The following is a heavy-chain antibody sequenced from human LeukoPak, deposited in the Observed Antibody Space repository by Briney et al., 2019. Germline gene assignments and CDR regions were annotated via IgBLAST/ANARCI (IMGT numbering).Heavy chain of an antibody. J-gene: IGHJ4*02. V-gene: IGHV3-30*04. D-gene: IGHD3-22*01. CDR3: AREGVGITMIVVVITTGGFDY. Sequence: WIRQSPGKGLEWVAVISYDGSNKYYADSVKGRLTISRDNSKNTLYLQMNSLRAEDTAVYYCAREGVGITMIVVVITTGGFDYWGQGTLVTVSS. CDR2: ISYDGSNK.